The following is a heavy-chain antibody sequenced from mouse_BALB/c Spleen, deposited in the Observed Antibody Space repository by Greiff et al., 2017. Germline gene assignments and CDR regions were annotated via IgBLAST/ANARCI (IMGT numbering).Heavy chain of an antibody. J-gene: IGHJ4*01. CDR1: GDSITSGY. Sequence: EVKLQESGPSLVKPSQTLSLTCSVTGDSITSGYWNWIRKFPGNKLEYMGYISYSGSTYYNPSLKSRISITRDTSTNQYYLQLNSVTTEDTATYYCARYHGNYYAMDYWGQGTSVTVSS. D-gene: IGHD2-1*01. CDR2: ISYSGST. CDR3: ARYHGNYYAMDY. V-gene: IGHV3-8*02.